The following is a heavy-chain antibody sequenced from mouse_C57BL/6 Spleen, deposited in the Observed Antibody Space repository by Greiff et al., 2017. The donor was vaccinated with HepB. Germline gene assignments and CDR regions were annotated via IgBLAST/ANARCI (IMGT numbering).Heavy chain of an antibody. Sequence: EVQLQQSGPELVKPGASVKIPCKASGYTFTDYNMDWVKQSHGKSLEWIGDINPNNGGTIYNQKFKGKATLTVDKSSSTAYMELRSLTSEDTAVYYCARDYYGSTLPWYFDVWGTGTTVTVSS. CDR1: GYTFTDYN. V-gene: IGHV1-18*01. J-gene: IGHJ1*03. D-gene: IGHD1-1*01. CDR3: ARDYYGSTLPWYFDV. CDR2: INPNNGGT.